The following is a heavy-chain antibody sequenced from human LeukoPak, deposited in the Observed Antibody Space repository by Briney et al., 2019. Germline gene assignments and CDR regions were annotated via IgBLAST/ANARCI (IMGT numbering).Heavy chain of an antibody. CDR3: ARDRAIGAFDI. D-gene: IGHD2-21*01. J-gene: IGHJ3*02. CDR1: GGSISSGDYY. CDR2: IYYSGST. V-gene: IGHV4-30-4*08. Sequence: SETLSLTCAVSGGSISSGDYYWSWIRQPPGKGLEWIGYIYYSGSTYYNPSLKSRVTISVDTSKNQFSLKLSSVTAADTAVYYCARDRAIGAFDIWGQGTMVTVSS.